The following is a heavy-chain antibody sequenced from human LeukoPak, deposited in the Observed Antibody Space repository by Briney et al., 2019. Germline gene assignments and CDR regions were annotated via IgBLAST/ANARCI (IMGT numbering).Heavy chain of an antibody. CDR3: ARGPYAYDSSGAFDI. V-gene: IGHV4-39*01. CDR1: GGSISSSSYY. CDR2: IYYSGST. J-gene: IGHJ3*02. D-gene: IGHD3-22*01. Sequence: SETLSLTCTVSGGSISSSSYYWGWIRQPPGKGLEWIGSIYYSGSTYYNPSLKSRVTISVDTSKNQFSLKLSSVTAADTAVYFCARGPYAYDSSGAFDIWGQGTMVTVSS.